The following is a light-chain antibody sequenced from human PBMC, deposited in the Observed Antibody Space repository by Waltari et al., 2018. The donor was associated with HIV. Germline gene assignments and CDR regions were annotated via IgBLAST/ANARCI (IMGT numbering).Light chain of an antibody. Sequence: IQIPQSPSSVSASVGDTVTITCRASRGINSSLGWYQQRPGKAPKLLIYVTSNLKPGVPSRFSGSGSGTQFTLTISSLQPEDFATYFCQQGSSCPLTFGGGTKVEVK. V-gene: IGKV1-12*01. CDR3: QQGSSCPLT. CDR2: VTS. CDR1: RGINSS. J-gene: IGKJ4*01.